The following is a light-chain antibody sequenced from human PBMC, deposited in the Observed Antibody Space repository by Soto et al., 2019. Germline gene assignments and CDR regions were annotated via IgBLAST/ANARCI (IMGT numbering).Light chain of an antibody. Sequence: QSALTQPASVSGSPGQSITISCTGSNSDIGRYDHVSWYQHHPGRAPKLLISEVTKRPSGISDRFSGSKSGYTASLTISGLQAESAAENNCASHTSGDFRVFGTGTKVTVL. CDR1: NSDIGRYDH. V-gene: IGLV2-14*01. CDR2: EVT. J-gene: IGLJ1*01. CDR3: ASHTSGDFRV.